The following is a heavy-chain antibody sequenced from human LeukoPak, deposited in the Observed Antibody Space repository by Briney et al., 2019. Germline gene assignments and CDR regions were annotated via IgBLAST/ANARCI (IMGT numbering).Heavy chain of an antibody. CDR2: IYTSGST. CDR1: GGSISSGSYY. Sequence: PSETLSLTCTVSGGSISSGSYYWSWIRQPAGKGLEWIGRIYTSGSTNYNPSLKSRVTISVDTSKNQFSLKLSSVTAADTAVYYCAATYYYGSGSYLPWWGQGTLVTVSS. CDR3: AATYYYGSGSYLPW. D-gene: IGHD3-10*01. J-gene: IGHJ4*02. V-gene: IGHV4-61*02.